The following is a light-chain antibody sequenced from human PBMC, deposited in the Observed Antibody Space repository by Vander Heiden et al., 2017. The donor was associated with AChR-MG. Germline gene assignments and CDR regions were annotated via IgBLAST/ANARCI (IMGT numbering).Light chain of an antibody. CDR3: GTWDTSRSAYVV. CDR1: SPNIGTNY. CDR2: DNN. V-gene: IGLV1-51*01. J-gene: IGLJ2*01. Sequence: QSVLTQPPSVSAAPGQKVTISCSGSSPNIGTNYVSWYKQLPGTAPNLLIFDNNKRPAGMPARCSGSTSGTSATLGITGLQTGDEADYYCGTWDTSRSAYVVFGGGTKLTVL.